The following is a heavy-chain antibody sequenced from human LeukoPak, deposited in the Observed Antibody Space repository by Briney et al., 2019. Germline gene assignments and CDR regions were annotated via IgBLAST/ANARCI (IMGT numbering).Heavy chain of an antibody. D-gene: IGHD5-24*01. V-gene: IGHV3-21*01. CDR3: ARDVSKEMATIPNPSSGY. CDR1: GFTFSTYS. Sequence: PGGSLRLSCAASGFTFSTYSMNWVRQAPGKGLEWVSSISSSSNRIYYADSVKGRFTISRDNAKNSLYLQMSSLRAEDTAVYYCARDVSKEMATIPNPSSGYWGQGTLVTVSS. J-gene: IGHJ4*02. CDR2: ISSSSNRI.